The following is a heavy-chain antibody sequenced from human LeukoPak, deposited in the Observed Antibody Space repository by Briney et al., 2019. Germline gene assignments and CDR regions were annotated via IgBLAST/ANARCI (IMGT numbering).Heavy chain of an antibody. Sequence: ASVKVSCKASGYTFTSHGISWVRQAPGQGLEWMGWISAYNGNTNYAQNLQGRVTMTTDTSTSTAYMELRSLRSDDTAVYYCARDTPITMVRGVVFDYWGQGTLVTVPS. CDR1: GYTFTSHG. CDR2: ISAYNGNT. J-gene: IGHJ4*02. CDR3: ARDTPITMVRGVVFDY. D-gene: IGHD3-10*01. V-gene: IGHV1-18*01.